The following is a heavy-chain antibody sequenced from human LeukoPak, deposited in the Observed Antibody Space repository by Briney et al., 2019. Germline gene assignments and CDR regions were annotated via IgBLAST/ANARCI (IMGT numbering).Heavy chain of an antibody. J-gene: IGHJ4*02. Sequence: GGSLRLSCAASGFTFSSYAMHWVRQAPGKGLEWVAVISYDGSNKYYADSVKGRFTISRDNSKNTLYLQMNRLRAEDTAVYYCAKERPGIAAAGSYYFDYWGQGTLVTVSS. CDR3: AKERPGIAAAGSYYFDY. CDR1: GFTFSSYA. D-gene: IGHD6-13*01. CDR2: ISYDGSNK. V-gene: IGHV3-30-3*01.